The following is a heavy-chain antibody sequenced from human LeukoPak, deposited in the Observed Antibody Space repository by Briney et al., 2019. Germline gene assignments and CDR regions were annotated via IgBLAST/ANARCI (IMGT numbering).Heavy chain of an antibody. CDR3: ARLDYGDYEDSY. D-gene: IGHD4-17*01. J-gene: IGHJ4*02. CDR1: GGTFSSYA. CDR2: IIPIFGTA. Sequence: SVKVSCKASGGTFSSYAISWVRQAPGQGLEWMGRIIPIFGTANYAQKFQGRVTITTDESTSTAYMELSNLRSEDTAVYYCARLDYGDYEDSYWGQGTLVTVSS. V-gene: IGHV1-69*05.